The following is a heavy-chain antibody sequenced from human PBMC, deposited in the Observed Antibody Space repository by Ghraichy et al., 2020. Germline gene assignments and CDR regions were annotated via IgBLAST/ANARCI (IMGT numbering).Heavy chain of an antibody. CDR2: ITSSGRTI. J-gene: IGHJ6*02. D-gene: IGHD4-23*01. V-gene: IGHV3-48*02. CDR1: GFTFSSYS. Sequence: GGSLRLSCVGAGFTFSSYSMNWVRQSPGKGLEWVAYITSSGRTIFYADSVKGRFTISRDNAQNSLYLQMNRLRDEDTAVYYCARGSRVVRFYYYDGMDVWGQGTTVTVS. CDR3: ARGSRVVRFYYYDGMDV.